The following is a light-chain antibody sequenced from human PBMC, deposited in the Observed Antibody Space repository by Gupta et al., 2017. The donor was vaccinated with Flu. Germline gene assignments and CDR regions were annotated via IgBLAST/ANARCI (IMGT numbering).Light chain of an antibody. J-gene: IGKJ2*01. CDR3: QQSDGNPQT. CDR2: WAS. V-gene: IGKV4-1*01. Sequence: DIVMTQSPDSLVVSLGERATISCKSSQNVLYNSNQKNYLAWYQQKPGQPPRLLIVWASTRASGVPDRFSGSGSETDFTLTISSLQAEDAAVYYCQQSDGNPQTFGQGTKLEIK. CDR1: QNVLYNSNQKNY.